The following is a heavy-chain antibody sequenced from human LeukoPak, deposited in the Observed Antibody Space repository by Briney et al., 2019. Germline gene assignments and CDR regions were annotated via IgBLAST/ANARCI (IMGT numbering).Heavy chain of an antibody. CDR3: ARVLRVRGVVYYFDY. J-gene: IGHJ4*02. CDR1: GYTFTSYD. Sequence: ASVKVSCKASGYTFTSYDINWVRQATGQGLEWMGWMNPNSGNTGYAQKFQGRVTITRNTSISTAYMELSSLRSEDTAVYYCARVLRVRGVVYYFDYWGQGTLVTVSS. D-gene: IGHD3-10*01. V-gene: IGHV1-8*03. CDR2: MNPNSGNT.